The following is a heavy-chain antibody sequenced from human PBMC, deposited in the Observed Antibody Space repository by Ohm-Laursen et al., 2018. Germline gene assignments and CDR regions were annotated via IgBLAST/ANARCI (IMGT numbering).Heavy chain of an antibody. V-gene: IGHV3-11*01. D-gene: IGHD5-24*01. CDR2: ISSSGSTI. Sequence: SLSLSCSASGFNFSDYYMSWIRQAPGTGLVWISYISSSGSTIYYADSVKGRFTISRDNAKNSLYLQMNSLRAEDTAVYYCARDLVEMATIGAFDIWGQGTMVTVSS. CDR1: GFNFSDYY. J-gene: IGHJ3*02. CDR3: ARDLVEMATIGAFDI.